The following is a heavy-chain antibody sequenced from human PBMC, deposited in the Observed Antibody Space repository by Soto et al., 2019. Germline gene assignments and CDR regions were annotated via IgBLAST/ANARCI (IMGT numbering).Heavy chain of an antibody. CDR3: ASRYSSPAYYYYGMDV. V-gene: IGHV3-53*01. J-gene: IGHJ6*02. CDR2: IYSGGST. Sequence: PGGSLRLSCAASGFTVSSNYMSWVRQAPGKGLEWVSVIYSGGSTYYADSVKGRFTISRDNSKNTLYLQMNSLRAEDTAVYYCASRYSSPAYYYYGMDVWGQGTTVTVSS. D-gene: IGHD6-13*01. CDR1: GFTVSSNY.